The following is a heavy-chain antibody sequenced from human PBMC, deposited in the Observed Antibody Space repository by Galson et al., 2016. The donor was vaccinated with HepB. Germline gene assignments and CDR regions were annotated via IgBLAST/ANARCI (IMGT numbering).Heavy chain of an antibody. J-gene: IGHJ4*02. CDR1: GFSLATGGVG. V-gene: IGHV2-5*02. D-gene: IGHD1-1*01. Sequence: PALVKPTQTLTLTCTFSGFSLATGGVGVGWIRQPPGKALEWLALIYWDDYKRYSTSLQSRLAITKDTSKSQVVLTVSNVDPVDTGTYYCARRILGIQHLPFDYWGQGTLVLVSS. CDR2: IYWDDYK. CDR3: ARRILGIQHLPFDY.